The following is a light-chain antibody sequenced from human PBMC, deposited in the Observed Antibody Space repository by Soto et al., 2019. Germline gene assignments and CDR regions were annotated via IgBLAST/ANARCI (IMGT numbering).Light chain of an antibody. J-gene: IGKJ2*01. CDR2: GAS. Sequence: EIVLTQSPGTLSLSPGERATLSCSASQSVSSSDLAWYQQKPGQAPMLLIYGASSSATGIPDRFSGSGSGTDFTLTICRLEHEDFAVYYCQQYGRSPYTFGQGTKLEIK. CDR3: QQYGRSPYT. V-gene: IGKV3-20*01. CDR1: QSVSSSD.